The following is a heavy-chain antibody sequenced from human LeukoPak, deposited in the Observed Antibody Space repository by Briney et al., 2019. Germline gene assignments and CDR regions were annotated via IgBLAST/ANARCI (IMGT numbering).Heavy chain of an antibody. V-gene: IGHV3-64*01. D-gene: IGHD3-10*01. J-gene: IGHJ3*02. Sequence: GGSLRLSCAASGFTFSSYTMHWVRQAPGKGPEYVSGIRSDGGDTYYANSVKGRFTVSRDNFKNTLFLQMGSLRAEDMAVYYCARDSGQPSGRPGRHAFDIWGQGTMVTVSS. CDR2: IRSDGGDT. CDR1: GFTFSSYT. CDR3: ARDSGQPSGRPGRHAFDI.